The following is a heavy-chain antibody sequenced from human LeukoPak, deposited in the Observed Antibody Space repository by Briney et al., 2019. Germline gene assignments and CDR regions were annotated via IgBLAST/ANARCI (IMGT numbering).Heavy chain of an antibody. CDR2: IYTSGST. Sequence: SETLSLTCTVSGGSISSYYWSWIRQPPGKGLEWIGYIYTSGSTNYNPSLKSRVTISVDTSKNQFSLKLSSVTAADTAVYYCARSIEGCFDYWGQGTLVTVSS. V-gene: IGHV4-4*09. CDR3: ARSIEGCFDY. CDR1: GGSISSYY. J-gene: IGHJ4*02. D-gene: IGHD6-19*01.